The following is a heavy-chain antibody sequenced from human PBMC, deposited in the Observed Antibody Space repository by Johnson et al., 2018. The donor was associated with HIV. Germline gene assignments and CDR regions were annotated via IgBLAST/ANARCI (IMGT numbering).Heavy chain of an antibody. J-gene: IGHJ3*02. CDR1: GFTFSDYY. CDR2: ISGSSNNI. CDR3: ARDPAHCGGDCFPSDAFDI. V-gene: IGHV3-11*04. D-gene: IGHD2-21*02. Sequence: QVHLVESGGGLVRPGGSLRLSCTASGFTFSDYYMSWIRQAPGKGLEWVSHISGSSNNIFYADSVKGRFTISRDNAKNSLYLQLNSLRAEDTAVYFCARDPAHCGGDCFPSDAFDIWGQGTMVTVSS.